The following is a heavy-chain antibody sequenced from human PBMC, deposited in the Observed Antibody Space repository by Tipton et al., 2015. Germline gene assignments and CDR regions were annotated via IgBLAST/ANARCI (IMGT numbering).Heavy chain of an antibody. CDR1: GESVSSNSAA. CDR2: TYYRSKWYY. V-gene: IGHV6-1*01. J-gene: IGHJ4*02. Sequence: GLVKPSQTLSLTCAISGESVSSNSAAWNWIRQSPSRGLEWLGRTYYRSKWYYDYAVSVKSRITINPDTSKNQFSLKLSSVTAADTAVYYCARGHKNGDSPWDYWGQGTLVTVSS. D-gene: IGHD4-17*01. CDR3: ARGHKNGDSPWDY.